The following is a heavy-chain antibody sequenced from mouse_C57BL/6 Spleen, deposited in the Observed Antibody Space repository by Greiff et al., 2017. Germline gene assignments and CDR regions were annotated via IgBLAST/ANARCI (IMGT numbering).Heavy chain of an antibody. Sequence: QVQLQQPGAELVKPGASVKMSCKASGYTFTSYWITWVKQRPGQGLEWIGDIDPGSGSTNYNETFKSKATLTVDTSSSTAYMQLSSLTSEDSAVYYCARMDYGSSYYFDYWGQGTTLTVSS. CDR1: GYTFTSYW. J-gene: IGHJ2*01. CDR2: IDPGSGST. CDR3: ARMDYGSSYYFDY. V-gene: IGHV1-55*01. D-gene: IGHD1-1*01.